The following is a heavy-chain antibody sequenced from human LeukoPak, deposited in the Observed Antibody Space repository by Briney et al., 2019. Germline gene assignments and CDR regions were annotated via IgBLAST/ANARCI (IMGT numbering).Heavy chain of an antibody. V-gene: IGHV3-30*18. CDR2: ISYDGRNE. Sequence: GGSLRLSCAASGFTFSSYGMHWVRQAPGKGLEWVAVISYDGRNEYYTDSVKGRFTISRDNSKNTLYLQINSLRAEDTAVYYCTKSGGLRWTNFGYWGQGTLVTVSS. J-gene: IGHJ4*02. CDR1: GFTFSSYG. CDR3: TKSGGLRWTNFGY. D-gene: IGHD4-23*01.